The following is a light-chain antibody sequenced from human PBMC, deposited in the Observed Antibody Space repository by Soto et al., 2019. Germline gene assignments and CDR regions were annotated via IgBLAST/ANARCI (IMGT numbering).Light chain of an antibody. Sequence: DIQLTQSPSTLSASVGDRVTITCRASQNMNMLLGWYQQNPGKAPKFLISRASILESGVPSRFSGSGSGTEFTLTISSLQADDFATYYWQQYNSYSWTFGQGTKVEIK. CDR2: RAS. CDR3: QQYNSYSWT. J-gene: IGKJ1*01. V-gene: IGKV1-5*03. CDR1: QNMNML.